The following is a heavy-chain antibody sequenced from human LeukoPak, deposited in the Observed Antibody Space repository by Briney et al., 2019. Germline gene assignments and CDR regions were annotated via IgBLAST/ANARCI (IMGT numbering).Heavy chain of an antibody. Sequence: SETLSLTCAVSGGSISSGGYSWSWIRQPPGKGLEWIGYIYHSGSTNYNPSLKSRVTISVDTSKNQFSLKLSSVTAADTAVYYCARSETYYDFWSGTYGNWFDPWGQGTLVTVSS. CDR1: GGSISSGGYS. V-gene: IGHV4-30-2*01. J-gene: IGHJ5*02. CDR2: IYHSGST. D-gene: IGHD3-3*01. CDR3: ARSETYYDFWSGTYGNWFDP.